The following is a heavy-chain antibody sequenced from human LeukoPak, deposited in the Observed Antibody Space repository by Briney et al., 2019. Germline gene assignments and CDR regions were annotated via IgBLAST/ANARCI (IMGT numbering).Heavy chain of an antibody. V-gene: IGHV1-18*04. Sequence: ASVNVSCKASGYTFTSYGISWVRQAPGQALEWMGWISAYNGNTNYAQELQGRVTMTTDTSTSTAYMELRSLRSDETAVYYCARDRAVTYDILTGYLFDYWGQGTLVTVSS. CDR3: ARDRAVTYDILTGYLFDY. CDR2: ISAYNGNT. J-gene: IGHJ4*02. CDR1: GYTFTSYG. D-gene: IGHD3-9*01.